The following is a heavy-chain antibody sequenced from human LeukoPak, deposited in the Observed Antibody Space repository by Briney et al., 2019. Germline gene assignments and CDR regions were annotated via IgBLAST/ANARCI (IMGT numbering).Heavy chain of an antibody. J-gene: IGHJ4*02. CDR2: IKQDGSEK. CDR1: GFTFSSYW. CDR3: ARDRRVSLRYFDWLLTGVDY. D-gene: IGHD3-9*01. Sequence: GGSLRLSCAASGFTFSSYWMSWVRQAPGKGLEWVANIKQDGSEKYYVDSVKGRFTISRDNAKNSLYLQMNSLRAEATAVYYCARDRRVSLRYFDWLLTGVDYWGQGTLVTVSS. V-gene: IGHV3-7*01.